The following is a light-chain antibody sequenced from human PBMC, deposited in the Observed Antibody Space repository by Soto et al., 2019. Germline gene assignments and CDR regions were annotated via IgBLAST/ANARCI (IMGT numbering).Light chain of an antibody. J-gene: IGKJ1*01. Sequence: ESVLTRSPGTLSLSPGERATLSCRASQSVSILLAWYQQKPGQAPRLLIYGASSRATGIPDRFSGSGSGTDFTLTISRLETEDFAVYYCQQYGSSPWTFGKGNKVDIK. CDR2: GAS. CDR3: QQYGSSPWT. CDR1: QSVSIL. V-gene: IGKV3-20*01.